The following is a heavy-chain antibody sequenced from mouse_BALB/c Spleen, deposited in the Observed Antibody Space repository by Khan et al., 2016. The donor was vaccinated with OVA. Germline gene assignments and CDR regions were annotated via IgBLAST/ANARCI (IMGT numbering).Heavy chain of an antibody. V-gene: IGHV3-2*02. J-gene: IGHJ4*01. CDR2: ISYSGST. CDR1: GYSITSGYA. Sequence: EVQLQESGPGLVKPSQSLSLTCTVTGYSITSGYAWNWIRQFPGNKLEWMGYISYSGSTSYNPSLRSRLSITRDTSKNQFFLQLNSVTTEDTATYYCARKNYYGYAMDYWGQGTSGTVSS. CDR3: ARKNYYGYAMDY. D-gene: IGHD1-1*01.